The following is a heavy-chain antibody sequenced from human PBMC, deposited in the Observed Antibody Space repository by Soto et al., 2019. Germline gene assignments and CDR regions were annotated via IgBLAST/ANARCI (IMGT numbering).Heavy chain of an antibody. CDR2: ISAYNGNT. Sequence: GASVKVSCKASGYTFTSYGISWVRQAPGQGLEWMGWISAYNGNTNYAQKLQGRVTMTTDTSTSTAYMELRSLRSDDTAVYYCAYEPTLGAPENAAAGSDAFDIWGQGTMVTVSS. CDR1: GYTFTSYG. V-gene: IGHV1-18*01. J-gene: IGHJ3*02. CDR3: AYEPTLGAPENAAAGSDAFDI. D-gene: IGHD6-13*01.